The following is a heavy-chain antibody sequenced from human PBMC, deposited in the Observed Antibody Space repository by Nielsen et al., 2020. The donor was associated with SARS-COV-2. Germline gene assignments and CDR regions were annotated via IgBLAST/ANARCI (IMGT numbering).Heavy chain of an antibody. CDR1: GFTFSSYA. D-gene: IGHD4/OR15-4a*01. CDR2: ISGGGNSR. CDR3: ARVGSYGDPEYLDY. V-gene: IGHV3-23*01. J-gene: IGHJ4*02. Sequence: GGSLRLSCAASGFTFSSYAMSWVRQAPGKGLEWVSGISGGGNSRYYAGSVKGRFTISRDNSKNTLFLQMNSLRAEDTAVYYCARVGSYGDPEYLDYWGQGALVTVSS.